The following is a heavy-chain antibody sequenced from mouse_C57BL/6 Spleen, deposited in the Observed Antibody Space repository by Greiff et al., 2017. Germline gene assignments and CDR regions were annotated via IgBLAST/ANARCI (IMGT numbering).Heavy chain of an antibody. CDR2: IYPRSGNT. V-gene: IGHV1-81*01. J-gene: IGHJ2*01. D-gene: IGHD2-2*01. Sequence: VHLVESGAELARPGASVKLSCKASGYTFTGYGISWVKQRTGQGLEWIGEIYPRSGNTYYNEKFKGKATLTADKSSSTAYMELRSLTSEDSAVYCCAGGYDYYFDYWGQGTTLTVSS. CDR3: AGGYDYYFDY. CDR1: GYTFTGYG.